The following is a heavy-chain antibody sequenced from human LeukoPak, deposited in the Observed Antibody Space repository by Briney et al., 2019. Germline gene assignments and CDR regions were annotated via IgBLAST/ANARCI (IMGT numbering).Heavy chain of an antibody. CDR2: IYYGGST. CDR3: ARHYKSSHYYMDV. D-gene: IGHD1-1*01. CDR1: GGSISSSSYY. Sequence: SETLSLTCTVSGGSISSSSYYWGWIRQPPGKGLEWIGSIYYGGSTYYNPSLKSRVTISVDTSKNQFSLKLSSVTAADTAVYYCARHYKSSHYYMDVWGKGTTVTVSS. J-gene: IGHJ6*03. V-gene: IGHV4-39*01.